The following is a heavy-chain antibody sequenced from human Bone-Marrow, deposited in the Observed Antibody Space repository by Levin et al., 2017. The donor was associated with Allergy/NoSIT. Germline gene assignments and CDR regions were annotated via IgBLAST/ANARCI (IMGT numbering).Heavy chain of an antibody. CDR1: GLTFSSYS. CDR2: ISSWSDYI. Sequence: GGSLRLSCEASGLTFSSYSISWVRQAPGKGLEWVAHISSWSDYIYYAYSVKGRFTVSRDNSKNMLFLQMNSLRADDTAVYYCARDRMRDYHGMDVWGQGTTVTVSS. D-gene: IGHD2-15*01. CDR3: ARDRMRDYHGMDV. J-gene: IGHJ6*02. V-gene: IGHV3-21*01.